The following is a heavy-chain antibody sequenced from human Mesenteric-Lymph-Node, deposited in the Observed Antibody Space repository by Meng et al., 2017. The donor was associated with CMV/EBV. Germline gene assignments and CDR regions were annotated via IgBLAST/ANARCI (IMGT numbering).Heavy chain of an antibody. CDR3: ARDGGAGSDFDY. D-gene: IGHD3-16*01. CDR2: ISAYNGNT. J-gene: IGHJ4*02. V-gene: IGHV1-18*01. CDR1: GHRFISYG. Sequence: ASVKVSCKASGHRFISYGISWVRQAPGQGLEWMGWISAYNGNTDYAQKFQGRVTMTTDTSTSTAYMELRSLRSDDTAVYYCARDGGAGSDFDYWGQGTLVTVSS.